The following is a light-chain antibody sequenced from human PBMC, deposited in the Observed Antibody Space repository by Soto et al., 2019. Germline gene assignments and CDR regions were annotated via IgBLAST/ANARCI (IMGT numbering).Light chain of an antibody. CDR3: QQYGNSPFN. Sequence: EIVLTQSPGTLSLSPGERATLSCRASQSVSSSYLAWYQQKPGQAPRLLIYGASRRATGIPDRFSGSGSGTDFTLTISRLEPEDFGVYYCQQYGNSPFNVGGGTKVEIK. CDR2: GAS. CDR1: QSVSSSY. V-gene: IGKV3-20*01. J-gene: IGKJ4*01.